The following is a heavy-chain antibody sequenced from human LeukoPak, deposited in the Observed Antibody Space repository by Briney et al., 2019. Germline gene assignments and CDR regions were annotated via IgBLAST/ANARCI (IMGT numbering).Heavy chain of an antibody. CDR1: GFIFDDYA. CDR2: ISWNTGSI. J-gene: IGHJ3*02. CDR3: AKDRSSSGYDAFDI. V-gene: IGHV3-9*01. D-gene: IGHD3-22*01. Sequence: PGGSLRLSCAASGFIFDDYAMHWVRHAPGKGLEWVSGISWNTGSIGYADSVKGRFTISRDNAKNSLYLQMNSLRAEDTALYYCAKDRSSSGYDAFDIWGQGTMATVSS.